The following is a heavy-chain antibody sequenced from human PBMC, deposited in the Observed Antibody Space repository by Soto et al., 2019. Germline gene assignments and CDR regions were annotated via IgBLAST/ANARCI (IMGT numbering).Heavy chain of an antibody. D-gene: IGHD3-10*01. V-gene: IGHV4-31*03. Sequence: SETLSLTCTVSGGSISSGGYYWSWIRQHPGKGLEWIGYIYYSGSTYYNPSLKSRVTISVDTSKNQFSLKLSSVTAADTAVYYCARDTQLGELWDWGQGTLVTVSS. CDR2: IYYSGST. CDR1: GGSISSGGYY. CDR3: ARDTQLGELWD. J-gene: IGHJ4*02.